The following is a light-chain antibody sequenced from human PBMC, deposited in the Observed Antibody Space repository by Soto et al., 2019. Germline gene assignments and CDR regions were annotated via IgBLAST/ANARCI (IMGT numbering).Light chain of an antibody. V-gene: IGLV1-51*01. CDR3: GTWDSSLSAVV. CDR1: SSNIGNDY. Sequence: QSVLTQPPSVSAAPGQKVTISCSGSSSNIGNDYVSWYQQLPGTAPKLLIYDNNKRPSGIPDRFSGSKSATSATLGITGLPTGDEADYYCGTWDSSLSAVVFGGGTKLTVL. J-gene: IGLJ2*01. CDR2: DNN.